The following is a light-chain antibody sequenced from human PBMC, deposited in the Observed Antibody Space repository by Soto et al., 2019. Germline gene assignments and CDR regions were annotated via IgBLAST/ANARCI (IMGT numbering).Light chain of an antibody. Sequence: QSVLRQPPSVSGAPGQSVTISCTGSSSNIGAGYDVYWYQQLPGTAPKLLIYGNSNRPSGVPDRFSGSKSGTSASLAITGLQAEDEADYYCQSYDSSLSGYVFGTGTKVTVL. CDR3: QSYDSSLSGYV. J-gene: IGLJ1*01. CDR1: SSNIGAGYD. CDR2: GNS. V-gene: IGLV1-40*01.